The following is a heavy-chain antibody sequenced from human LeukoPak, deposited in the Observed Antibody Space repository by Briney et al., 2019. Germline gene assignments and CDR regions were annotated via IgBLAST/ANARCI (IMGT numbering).Heavy chain of an antibody. J-gene: IGHJ4*02. D-gene: IGHD3-22*01. V-gene: IGHV3-15*07. CDR3: MLGSGSYDSSDFDY. CDR1: GFTFNDVW. CDR2: IKSKTNGGTT. Sequence: GGSLRLSCAASGFTFNDVWMDWGRQAPGKGLEWVGRIKSKTNGGTTEYAAPVKGRFTILRDDSKNTLYLQMNSLKTEDTAVYYCMLGSGSYDSSDFDYWGQGTLVTVSS.